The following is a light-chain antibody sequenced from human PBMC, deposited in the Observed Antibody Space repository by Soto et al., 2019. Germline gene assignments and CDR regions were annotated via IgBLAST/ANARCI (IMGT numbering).Light chain of an antibody. CDR1: SSDVGSYNL. Sequence: QSALTQPASVSGSPGQSITISCTGTSSDVGSYNLVSWYQQHPGKAPKLMIYEGSKRPSGVSNRFSGSKSGNTASLTISGLQAEDEADYYCCSYASSSTVFGGGTNVTVL. J-gene: IGLJ2*01. CDR2: EGS. V-gene: IGLV2-23*01. CDR3: CSYASSSTV.